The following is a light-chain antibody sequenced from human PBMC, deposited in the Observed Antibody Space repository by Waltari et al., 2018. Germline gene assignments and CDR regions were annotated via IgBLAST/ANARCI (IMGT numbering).Light chain of an antibody. CDR1: SSDVGNYTR. CDR2: AVS. Sequence: QSALTQPASVSGSPGQSITLSCTGTSSDVGNYTRVPWYQQHPGKAPKLMIYAVSKRPSGVSDRFSGSKSGDMASLTISGLQPEDEAEYFCSSYAGSSKGVFGGGTKVTVL. CDR3: SSYAGSSKGV. V-gene: IGLV2-23*02. J-gene: IGLJ2*01.